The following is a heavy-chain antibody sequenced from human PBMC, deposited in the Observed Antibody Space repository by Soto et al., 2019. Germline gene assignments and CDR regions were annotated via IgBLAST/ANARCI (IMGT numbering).Heavy chain of an antibody. Sequence: PSETLSLTCTVAGGSISSSSYYWGWIRQPPGKGLEWIGSIYYSGSTYYNPSLKSRVTISVDTSKNQFSLKLSSVTAADTAVYYRARHYYEMPTIMYLDYWGQGTLVTVSS. V-gene: IGHV4-39*01. CDR2: IYYSGST. CDR3: ARHYYEMPTIMYLDY. J-gene: IGHJ4*02. D-gene: IGHD3-3*01. CDR1: GGSISSSSYY.